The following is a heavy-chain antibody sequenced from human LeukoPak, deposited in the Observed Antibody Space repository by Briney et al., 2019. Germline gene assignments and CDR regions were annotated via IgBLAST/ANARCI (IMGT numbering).Heavy chain of an antibody. Sequence: SETLSLTCTVSGGSISSSSYYWGWIRQPPGKGLEWIGSIYYSGSTYYNPSLKSRVTISVDTSKNQFSLKLSSVTAADTAVYYCARGHSGSYYWFDPWGQGTLVTVSS. J-gene: IGHJ5*02. CDR1: GGSISSSSYY. D-gene: IGHD1-26*01. CDR3: ARGHSGSYYWFDP. V-gene: IGHV4-39*07. CDR2: IYYSGST.